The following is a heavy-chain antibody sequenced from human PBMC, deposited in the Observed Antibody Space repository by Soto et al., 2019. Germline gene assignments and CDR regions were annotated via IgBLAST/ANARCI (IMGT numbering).Heavy chain of an antibody. CDR3: AKHGRPLGGDP. D-gene: IGHD3-10*01. CDR1: GGSISTSAYY. Sequence: QLQLQESSPGLVKPSETLSLTCTVSGGSISTSAYYWAWIRQPPGKGLEWIGSMHYSGTTNYSPSLTSRITISIATAKNQFSLTLTSVTAADTAVYYCAKHGRPLGGDPWGQGTLGTVSS. CDR2: MHYSGTT. V-gene: IGHV4-39*01. J-gene: IGHJ5*02.